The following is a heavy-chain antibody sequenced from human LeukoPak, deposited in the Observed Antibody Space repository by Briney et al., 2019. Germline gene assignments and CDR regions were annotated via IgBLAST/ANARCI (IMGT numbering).Heavy chain of an antibody. J-gene: IGHJ3*02. D-gene: IGHD4-23*01. CDR1: GYTFTGYY. CDR2: INPNSGGT. Sequence: ASVKVSCKASGYTFTGYYMHWVRQAPGQGLEWMGWINPNSGGTNYAQKFQGRVTMTRDTFISTAYMELSRLRSDDTAVYYCARSTVVITMLAFDIWGQGTMVTVSS. V-gene: IGHV1-2*02. CDR3: ARSTVVITMLAFDI.